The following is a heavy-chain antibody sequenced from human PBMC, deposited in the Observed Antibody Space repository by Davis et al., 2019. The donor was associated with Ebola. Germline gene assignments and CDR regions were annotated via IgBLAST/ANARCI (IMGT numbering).Heavy chain of an antibody. Sequence: AASVKVSCKASGGTFNSYDINWVRQATGQGLEWMGWMNPNSGNTGYAQKFQGRVTMTRNTSISTAYMELSSLRSEDTAVYYCARKVRGYSYGLDGFDPWGQGTLVTVSS. J-gene: IGHJ5*02. D-gene: IGHD5-18*01. CDR3: ARKVRGYSYGLDGFDP. CDR1: GGTFNSYD. CDR2: MNPNSGNT. V-gene: IGHV1-8*02.